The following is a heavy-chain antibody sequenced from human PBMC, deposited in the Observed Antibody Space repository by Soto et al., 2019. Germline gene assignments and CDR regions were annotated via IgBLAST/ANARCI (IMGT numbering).Heavy chain of an antibody. J-gene: IGHJ5*02. Sequence: GGSLRLSCAASGFTFSGYEMNWVRQAPGKGLEWVSYIPSTGGTIYYADSVKGRFTISRDNAKNSLYLQMKSLSAEDTSVYYCSSPPGSWGQGTLVTVSS. CDR3: SSPPGS. CDR1: GFTFSGYE. CDR2: IPSTGGTI. V-gene: IGHV3-48*03. D-gene: IGHD7-27*01.